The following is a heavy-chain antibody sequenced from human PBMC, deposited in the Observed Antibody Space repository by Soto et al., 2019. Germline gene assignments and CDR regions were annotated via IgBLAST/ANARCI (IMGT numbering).Heavy chain of an antibody. CDR2: IYWDDDK. CDR3: AHKGDGSSGFKY. CDR1: GFSLSTSGVG. Sequence: QITLKESGPTLVKPTQTLTLTCTFSGFSLSTSGVGVGWIRQPPGKALEWLALIYWDDDKRYRPSLKSRLTLTKDTSRNQVVRTMTHMDPVDTATYYCAHKGDGSSGFKYWGQGTLVTVSS. D-gene: IGHD6-25*01. V-gene: IGHV2-5*02. J-gene: IGHJ4*02.